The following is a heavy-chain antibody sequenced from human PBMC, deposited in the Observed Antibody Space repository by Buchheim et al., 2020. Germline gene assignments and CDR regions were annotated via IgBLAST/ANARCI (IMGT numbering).Heavy chain of an antibody. CDR1: GYTFTSYY. D-gene: IGHD1-14*01. Sequence: QVQLVQSGAEVKKPGASVKVSCKASGYTFTSYYMHWVRQAPGQGLEWMGIIKPSGGSTSYAQKFQGRVTMTRDTSTSTVYMELSSLRSEDTAVYYCARDMVPLVTTYYYGMDVWGQGTT. CDR2: IKPSGGST. V-gene: IGHV1-46*01. J-gene: IGHJ6*02. CDR3: ARDMVPLVTTYYYGMDV.